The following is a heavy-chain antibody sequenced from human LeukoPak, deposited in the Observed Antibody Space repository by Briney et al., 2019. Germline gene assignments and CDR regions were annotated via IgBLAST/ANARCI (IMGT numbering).Heavy chain of an antibody. CDR3: ARVHCTNGVCYLDY. J-gene: IGHJ4*02. D-gene: IGHD2-8*01. V-gene: IGHV3-48*01. CDR2: ISSSSSTI. Sequence: GGSLRLSCAASGFTFSSYSMNWVRQAPGKGLEWVSYISSSSSTIYYADSVKGRFTISRDNAKNSLYLQMNSLRAEDTAVYYCARVHCTNGVCYLDYWGQGTLVTVSS. CDR1: GFTFSSYS.